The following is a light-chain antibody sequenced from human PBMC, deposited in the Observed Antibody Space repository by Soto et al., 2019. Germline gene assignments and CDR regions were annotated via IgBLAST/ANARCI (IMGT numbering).Light chain of an antibody. J-gene: IGKJ4*01. CDR2: ATS. CDR3: QQYSEWPLT. CDR1: QRVSSK. Sequence: ETVMTQSPATLSVSPGERATLSCRASQRVSSKLAWFQQQPGRAPRLLIYATSARATGIPARFSGSGSGTEFTLTISSLQSEDFAVYDCQQYSEWPLTVGGGTRVEIK. V-gene: IGKV3-15*01.